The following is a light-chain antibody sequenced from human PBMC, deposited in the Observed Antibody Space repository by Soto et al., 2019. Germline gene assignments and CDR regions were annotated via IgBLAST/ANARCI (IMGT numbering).Light chain of an antibody. CDR3: LVSDGDPWV. J-gene: IGLJ7*01. V-gene: IGLV7-43*01. Sequence: QTVVTQQPSVTGSPGGTVTLTCAASTGAVTSDYYATWFQQKPGQAPRALIYSTSNRPSGPPARFSGSLLGGKAALTLSGVQHDDEDEYYCLVSDGDPWVFGAGTQLTVL. CDR2: STS. CDR1: TGAVTSDYY.